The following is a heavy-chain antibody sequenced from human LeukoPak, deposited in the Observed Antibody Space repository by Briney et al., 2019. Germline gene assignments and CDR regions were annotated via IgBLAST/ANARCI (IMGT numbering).Heavy chain of an antibody. CDR2: IHSSGST. V-gene: IGHV4-4*07. CDR3: ASFYCSGGSCYQYFSYYYMDV. Sequence: PSETLSLTCTVSGVSITSYYWTWIRQPAGKGLEWIGRIHSSGSTNYNPSLQSRVTISADTSKNQFSLKLNSVTAADTAVYYCASFYCSGGSCYQYFSYYYMDVWGKGTTVTISS. D-gene: IGHD2-15*01. J-gene: IGHJ6*03. CDR1: GVSITSYY.